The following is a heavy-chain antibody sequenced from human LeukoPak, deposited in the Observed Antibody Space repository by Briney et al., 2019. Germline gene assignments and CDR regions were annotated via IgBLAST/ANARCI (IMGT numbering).Heavy chain of an antibody. Sequence: PGGSLRLSCEVCGFTVTSNYMSWVRQAPGKALEWVSFVYPGGFTDQADSVKGRFTISRDTSKNTVYFQMNNLSAEDTAVYYCTIGGVIWRMDVWGQGTTVAVSS. D-gene: IGHD3-10*01. V-gene: IGHV3-66*01. J-gene: IGHJ6*02. CDR2: VYPGGFT. CDR1: GFTVTSNY. CDR3: TIGGVIWRMDV.